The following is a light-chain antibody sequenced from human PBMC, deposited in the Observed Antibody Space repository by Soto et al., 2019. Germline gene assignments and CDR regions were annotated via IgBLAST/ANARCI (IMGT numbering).Light chain of an antibody. V-gene: IGLV1-47*02. Sequence: QSVLTQPPSASGTPGQRVTISCSGSSSNIGDNYVYWYQQLPKTAPKLLIYFNDQRPSGVPDRFSGSKSGTSASLAISGLRSEDEADYYCAAWDDSLSGPVFGGGTKVTVL. CDR1: SSNIGDNY. CDR2: FND. CDR3: AAWDDSLSGPV. J-gene: IGLJ2*01.